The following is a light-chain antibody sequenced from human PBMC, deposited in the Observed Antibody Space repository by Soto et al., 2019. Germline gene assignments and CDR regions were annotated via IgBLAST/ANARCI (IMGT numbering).Light chain of an antibody. J-gene: IGKJ2*01. CDR1: HSIGTW. CDR2: DAS. V-gene: IGKV1-5*01. Sequence: IQMTQSPSALSASLGDRVTITCRASHSIGTWLAWYQQRPGKAPKLLIYDASSLGRGVPSRFSGGGSGTEFTLTISSLPPDDFGTYYCHQYKSYTPYTIGQGTKVDIK. CDR3: HQYKSYTPYT.